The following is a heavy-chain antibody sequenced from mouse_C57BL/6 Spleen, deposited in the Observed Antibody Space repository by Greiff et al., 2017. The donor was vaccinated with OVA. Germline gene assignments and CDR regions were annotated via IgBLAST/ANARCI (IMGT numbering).Heavy chain of an antibody. CDR2: IDPSDSYT. CDR3: ATDYGSTYYFDY. V-gene: IGHV1-59*01. CDR1: GYTFTSYW. D-gene: IGHD1-1*01. Sequence: VQLQQPGAELVRPGTSVKLSCKASGYTFTSYWMHWVKQRPGQGLEWIGVIDPSDSYTNYNQKFKGKATLTVDTSSSTAYMQLSSLTSEDSAVYYCATDYGSTYYFDYWGQGTTLTVSS. J-gene: IGHJ2*01.